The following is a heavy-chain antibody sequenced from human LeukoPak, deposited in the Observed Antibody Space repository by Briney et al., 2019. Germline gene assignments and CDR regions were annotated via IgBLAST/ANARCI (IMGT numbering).Heavy chain of an antibody. V-gene: IGHV3-23*01. CDR1: GFTFSSYA. Sequence: GGSLRLSCAASGFTFSSYAMSWVRQAPGKGLEWVSAISGSGGSTYYADSVKGRFTISRDNSKNTLYLQMNSLRAEDTAVYYCAKLKACTNGVCYTGWFDPWGQGTLVTVSS. CDR2: ISGSGGST. D-gene: IGHD2-8*01. CDR3: AKLKACTNGVCYTGWFDP. J-gene: IGHJ5*02.